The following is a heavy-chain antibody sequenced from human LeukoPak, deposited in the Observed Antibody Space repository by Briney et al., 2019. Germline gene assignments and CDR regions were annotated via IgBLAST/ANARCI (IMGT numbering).Heavy chain of an antibody. CDR2: ISGSGGST. CDR3: AKELTDILTSYDYFDY. V-gene: IGHV3-23*01. Sequence: GGSLRLSCAASGFTFSSYGMSWVRQAPGKGLEWVAAISGSGGSTYYADSVKGRFTISRDNSKNTLYLQMNSLRAEDTAVYYCAKELTDILTSYDYFDYWGQGTLVTVSS. CDR1: GFTFSSYG. D-gene: IGHD3-9*01. J-gene: IGHJ4*02.